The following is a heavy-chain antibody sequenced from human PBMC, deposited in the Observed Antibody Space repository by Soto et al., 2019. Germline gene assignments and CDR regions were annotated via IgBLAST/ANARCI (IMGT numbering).Heavy chain of an antibody. CDR3: ARDRYDYIWGSYRTLFDY. Sequence: GGSLRLSCAASGFTFSSYGMHWVRQAPGKGLEWVAVIWYDGSNKYYADSVKGRFTISRDNSKNTLYLQMNSLRAEDTAVYYCARDRYDYIWGSYRTLFDYWGQGTLVTVSS. D-gene: IGHD3-16*02. V-gene: IGHV3-33*01. J-gene: IGHJ4*02. CDR1: GFTFSSYG. CDR2: IWYDGSNK.